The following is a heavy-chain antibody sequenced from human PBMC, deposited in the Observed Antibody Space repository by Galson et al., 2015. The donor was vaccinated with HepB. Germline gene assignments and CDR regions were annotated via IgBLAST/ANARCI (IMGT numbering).Heavy chain of an antibody. D-gene: IGHD3-16*01. CDR1: GCTFSSYA. CDR2: ISASGGST. V-gene: IGHV3-23*01. J-gene: IGHJ6*02. CDR3: AQDRGWDYYSGMDV. Sequence: LRLSCAASGCTFSSYAMSWVRQAPGKGRDWGAAISASGGSTYYADSVKGRFTISRDNSKNTLYLQMNSLRVEDTAVYYCAQDRGWDYYSGMDVWGPGTTVIVSS.